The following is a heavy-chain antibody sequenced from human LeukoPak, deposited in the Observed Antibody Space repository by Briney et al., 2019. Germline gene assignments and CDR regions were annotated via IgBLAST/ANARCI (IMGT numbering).Heavy chain of an antibody. CDR3: ARETEWLQPC. CDR1: GGTFSSYA. V-gene: IGHV1-69*13. Sequence: ASVKVSCKASGGTFSSYAISWVRQAPGQGLEWMGGIIPIFGTANYAQKFQGRVTITADESTSTAYMELSSLRSEDTAVYYCARETEWLQPCWGQGTLVTVSS. J-gene: IGHJ4*02. CDR2: IIPIFGTA. D-gene: IGHD5-12*01.